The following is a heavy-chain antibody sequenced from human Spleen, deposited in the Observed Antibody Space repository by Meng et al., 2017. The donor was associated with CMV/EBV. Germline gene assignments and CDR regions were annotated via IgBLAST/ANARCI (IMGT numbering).Heavy chain of an antibody. CDR2: ISAYNGNT. Sequence: ASVKVSCKASGYTFTSYGISWVRQAPGQGLEWMGWISAYNGNTNYAQKLQGRVTMTTDTSTSTAYMELRSLRSDDTAVYYCASNEGSGYRNSGWFDPWGQGTLVTVSS. J-gene: IGHJ5*02. CDR1: GYTFTSYG. CDR3: ASNEGSGYRNSGWFDP. V-gene: IGHV1-18*01. D-gene: IGHD5-18*01.